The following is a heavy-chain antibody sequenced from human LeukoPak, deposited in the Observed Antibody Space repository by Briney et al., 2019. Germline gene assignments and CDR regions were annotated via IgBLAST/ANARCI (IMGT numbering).Heavy chain of an antibody. Sequence: ASVKVSCKASGYTFTNYGISWVRQAPGQGLEWMGWISAYNGNTNYARKLQGRVTMTTDTSTSTAYMELRSLRSDDTAVYYCAKESATGTIFDYWGQGTLVTVSS. CDR2: ISAYNGNT. D-gene: IGHD1-7*01. J-gene: IGHJ4*02. V-gene: IGHV1-18*01. CDR3: AKESATGTIFDY. CDR1: GYTFTNYG.